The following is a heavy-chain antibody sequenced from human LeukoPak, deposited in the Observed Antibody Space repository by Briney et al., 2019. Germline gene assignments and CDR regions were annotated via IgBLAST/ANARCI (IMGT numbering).Heavy chain of an antibody. CDR2: IYHSGST. CDR3: ARGIVVVPASNWFDP. Sequence: PSGTLSLTCAVSGGSISSSNWWRWVRQPPGKGLEWIGEIYHSGSTNYNPSLKSRVTISVDKSKNPFSLKLSSVTAADTAVYYCARGIVVVPASNWFDPWGQGTLVTVSS. J-gene: IGHJ5*02. V-gene: IGHV4-4*02. CDR1: GGSISSSNW. D-gene: IGHD2-2*01.